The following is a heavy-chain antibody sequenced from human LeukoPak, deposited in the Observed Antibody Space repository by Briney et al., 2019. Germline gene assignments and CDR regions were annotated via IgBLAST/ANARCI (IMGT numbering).Heavy chain of an antibody. CDR2: IRYDGSNK. CDR1: GFTFGSYG. CDR3: AKDRYSSSWYPFDY. Sequence: GGSLRLSCAASGFTFGSYGMHWVRQAPGKGLEWVAFIRYDGSNKYYADSVKGRFTISRDNSKNTLYPQMNSLRAEDTAVYYCAKDRYSSSWYPFDYWGQGTLVTVSS. V-gene: IGHV3-30*02. D-gene: IGHD6-13*01. J-gene: IGHJ4*02.